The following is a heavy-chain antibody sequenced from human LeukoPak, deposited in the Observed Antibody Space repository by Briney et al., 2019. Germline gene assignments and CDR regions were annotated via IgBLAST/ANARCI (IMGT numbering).Heavy chain of an antibody. V-gene: IGHV4-34*01. CDR1: GGSFSGYY. CDR3: ARELSGITMVRGVIIRYFDY. D-gene: IGHD3-10*01. CDR2: INHSGST. Sequence: SETLSLTCAVYGGSFSGYYWSWIRQPPGKGLEWIGEINHSGSTNYNPSLKSRVTISVGTSKNQFSLKLSSVTAADTAVYYCARELSGITMVRGVIIRYFDYWGQGTLVTVSS. J-gene: IGHJ4*02.